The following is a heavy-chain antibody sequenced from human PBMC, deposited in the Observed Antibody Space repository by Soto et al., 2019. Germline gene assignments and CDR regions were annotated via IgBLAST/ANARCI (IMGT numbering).Heavy chain of an antibody. Sequence: EVQLLESGGGLVQPGGSLRLSCAASGFTFSSYAMKWVRQAPGKGLEWVSLIGESGTPTYYADSVKGRFTISRDNSGNTVFWKMYSGRAGDRAVFYCARYIPGVRYYGMDVGGQGTTVTVSS. CDR3: ARYIPGVRYYGMDV. CDR1: GFTFSSYA. CDR2: IGESGTPT. V-gene: IGHV3-23*01. J-gene: IGHJ6*02. D-gene: IGHD2-2*01.